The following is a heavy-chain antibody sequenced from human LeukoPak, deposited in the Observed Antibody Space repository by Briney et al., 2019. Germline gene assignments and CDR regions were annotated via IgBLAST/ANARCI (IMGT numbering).Heavy chain of an antibody. CDR2: IIPNSGGT. D-gene: IGHD2-21*02. CDR3: ARAGDCGGDCPSGF. V-gene: IGHV1-2*02. J-gene: IGHJ4*02. CDR1: GYTFTDYY. Sequence: ASVKASCKPSGYTFTDYYMHWMRQAPGQELEWMGWIIPNSGGTNYAPKFQGRITMTRDTSISTAYMDLSSLRSDDTAVYYCARAGDCGGDCPSGFWGQGTLVTVSS.